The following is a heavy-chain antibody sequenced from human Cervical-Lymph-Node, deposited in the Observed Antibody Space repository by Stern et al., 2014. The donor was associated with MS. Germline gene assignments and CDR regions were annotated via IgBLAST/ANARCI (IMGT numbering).Heavy chain of an antibody. CDR1: GFTFSSYG. V-gene: IGHV3-33*01. Sequence: VQLVESGGGVVQPGRSLRLSCAASGFTFSSYGMHWVRQAPGKGLEWVAGIWYDGSNKYYADSVKGRFTISRDNSKNTLYLQMNSLRAEDTAVYYCARDSYSSSWYNYFDYWGQGTLVTVSS. CDR3: ARDSYSSSWYNYFDY. CDR2: IWYDGSNK. D-gene: IGHD6-13*01. J-gene: IGHJ4*02.